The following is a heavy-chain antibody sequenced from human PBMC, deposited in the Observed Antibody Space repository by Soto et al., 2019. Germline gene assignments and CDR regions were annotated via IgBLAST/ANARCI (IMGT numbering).Heavy chain of an antibody. V-gene: IGHV1-18*01. CDR3: ARGRYGDY. J-gene: IGHJ4*02. Sequence: QAHLVQSGPEGKKPGASVKVSCKGSGYIFTSYGIAWVRQAPGQGLEWMGWISAHNGKTEYAQKFQGRVTVTRDTSTSTAYLELSSLRSDDTALYYCARGRYGDYWGQGALVTVSS. CDR1: GYIFTSYG. CDR2: ISAHNGKT. D-gene: IGHD4-17*01.